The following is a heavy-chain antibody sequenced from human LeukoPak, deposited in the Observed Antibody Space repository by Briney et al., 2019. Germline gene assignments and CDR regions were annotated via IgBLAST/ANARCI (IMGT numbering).Heavy chain of an antibody. D-gene: IGHD2-2*01. CDR3: ARGGCSSTSCSLLGY. Sequence: SETLSLTCTDSGGSISSGGYYWSWIRQHPGKGLEWIGYIYYSGSTYYNPSLKSRVTISVDTSKNQFSLKLSSMTAADTAVYYCARGGCSSTSCSLLGYWGQGTLVTVSS. J-gene: IGHJ4*02. V-gene: IGHV4-31*03. CDR2: IYYSGST. CDR1: GGSISSGGYY.